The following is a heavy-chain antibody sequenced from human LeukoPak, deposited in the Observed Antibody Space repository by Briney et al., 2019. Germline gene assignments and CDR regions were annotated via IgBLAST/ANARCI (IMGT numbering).Heavy chain of an antibody. Sequence: GASVKVSCKASGDTFSSYTISWVRQAPGQGLEWMGGIIPILRTPNYAQKFQGRVTITADEFTTTAYMELSSLRSEDTAVYYCAGGLIRGVIRPHYYYAMDVWGKGTTVTVSS. V-gene: IGHV1-69*16. CDR1: GDTFSSYT. J-gene: IGHJ6*04. D-gene: IGHD3-10*01. CDR3: AGGLIRGVIRPHYYYAMDV. CDR2: IIPILRTP.